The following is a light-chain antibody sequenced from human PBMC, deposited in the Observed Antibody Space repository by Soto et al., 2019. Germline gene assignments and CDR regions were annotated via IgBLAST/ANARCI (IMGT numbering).Light chain of an antibody. Sequence: LLIHTPLSLLVAPGQPASLSCKSSQSLLHLTGETFLFWYLQKPGQSPQLLIYGVSTRVSGVPDRFSGSGSGTDFTLEISRVETDDVGIYYCMQSTQLPPTFGQGTRLEI. CDR1: QSLLHLTGETF. CDR2: GVS. V-gene: IGKV2D-29*02. CDR3: MQSTQLPPT. J-gene: IGKJ5*01.